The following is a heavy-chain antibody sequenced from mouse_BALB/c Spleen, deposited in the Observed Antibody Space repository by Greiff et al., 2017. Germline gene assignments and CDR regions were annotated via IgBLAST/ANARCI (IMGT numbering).Heavy chain of an antibody. V-gene: IGHV2-6-7*01. Sequence: VQLVESGPGLVAPSQSLSITCTVSGFSLTGYGVNWVRQPPGKGLEWLGMIWGDGSTDYNSALKSRLSISKDNSKSQVFLKMNSLQTDDTARYYCARAPGSSPYYAMDYWGQGTSVTVSS. J-gene: IGHJ4*01. CDR1: GFSLTGYG. CDR3: ARAPGSSPYYAMDY. D-gene: IGHD1-1*01. CDR2: IWGDGST.